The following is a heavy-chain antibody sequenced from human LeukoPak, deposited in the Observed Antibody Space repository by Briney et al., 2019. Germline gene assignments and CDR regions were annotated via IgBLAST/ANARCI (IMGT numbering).Heavy chain of an antibody. CDR2: IYYSGST. Sequence: SETLSLTCTVSGGSNSSGGYYWSWIRQHPGKGLEWIGYIYYSGSTYYNPSLKSRVTISVDTSKNQFSLKLSSVTAADTAVYYCARAASSGYPGAFDIWGQGTMVTVSS. J-gene: IGHJ3*02. V-gene: IGHV4-31*03. CDR1: GGSNSSGGYY. D-gene: IGHD3-22*01. CDR3: ARAASSGYPGAFDI.